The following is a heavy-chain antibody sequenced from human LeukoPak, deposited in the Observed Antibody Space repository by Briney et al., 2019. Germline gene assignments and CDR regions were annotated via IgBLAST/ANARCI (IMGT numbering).Heavy chain of an antibody. V-gene: IGHV1-3*01. CDR1: GYTFTSYA. Sequence: ASVKVSCKASGYTFTSYAMHWVRQAPGQRLEWMGWINAGNGNTKYSQKFQGRVTITRDTSASTAYMELSSLRSEDTAVYYCARARGINGGCGGDCYYNWFDPWGQGTLVTVSS. D-gene: IGHD2-21*02. J-gene: IGHJ5*02. CDR3: ARARGINGGCGGDCYYNWFDP. CDR2: INAGNGNT.